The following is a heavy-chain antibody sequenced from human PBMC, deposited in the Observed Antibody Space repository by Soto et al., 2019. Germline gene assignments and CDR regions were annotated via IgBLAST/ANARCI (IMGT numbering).Heavy chain of an antibody. D-gene: IGHD3-16*01. J-gene: IGHJ4*02. CDR1: GYTFTNFG. CDR2: ISAYNGNT. Sequence: QVQLVQSGAEVKKPGASVKVSCKASGYTFTNFGISWVRQAPGQGLEWMGWISAYNGNTNYAQKFQGRVTMTTDTSPSTADMGLRSLRSDDTAVYYCASGGNLIDYWGQGTLVTVSS. CDR3: ASGGNLIDY. V-gene: IGHV1-18*01.